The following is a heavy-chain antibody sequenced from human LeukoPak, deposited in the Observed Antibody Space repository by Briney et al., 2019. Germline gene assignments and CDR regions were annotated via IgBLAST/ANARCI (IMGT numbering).Heavy chain of an antibody. D-gene: IGHD3-3*01. CDR3: ARVGTLRGYDFFDY. CDR1: GGSISSSSYY. J-gene: IGHJ4*02. Sequence: SETLSLTCTASGGSISSSSYYWGWIRQPPGKGLEWIGSIYYSGSTYYNPSLKSRVTISVDTSKNQFSLKLSSVTAADTAVYYCARVGTLRGYDFFDYWGQGTLVTVSS. V-gene: IGHV4-39*01. CDR2: IYYSGST.